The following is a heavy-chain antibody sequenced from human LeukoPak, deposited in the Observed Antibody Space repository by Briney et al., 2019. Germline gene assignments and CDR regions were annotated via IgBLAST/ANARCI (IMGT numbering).Heavy chain of an antibody. V-gene: IGHV5-10-1*01. J-gene: IGHJ4*02. CDR2: IDPSDSYT. CDR3: ALWGTVAPAATFDY. D-gene: IGHD2-2*01. Sequence: GESLKISCKGSGYSFTSYWISWVRQMPGKGLEWMGRIDPSDSYTNYSPSFQGHVTISADKSISTAYLQWSSLKASDTAMYYCALWGTVAPAATFDYWGQGTLVTVSS. CDR1: GYSFTSYW.